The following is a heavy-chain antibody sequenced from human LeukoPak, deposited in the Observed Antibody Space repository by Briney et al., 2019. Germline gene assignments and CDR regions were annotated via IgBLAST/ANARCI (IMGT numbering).Heavy chain of an antibody. CDR1: GGTFSSYA. J-gene: IGHJ6*03. D-gene: IGHD3-10*01. CDR3: ARARGFSYYYYYMDV. Sequence: GASVKVSCKASGGTFSSYAISWVRQAPGQGLEWMGGIIPIFGTANYAQKFQGRVTITTDESTSTAYMELSSLGSEDTAVYYCARARGFSYYYYYMDVWGKGTTVTVSS. V-gene: IGHV1-69*05. CDR2: IIPIFGTA.